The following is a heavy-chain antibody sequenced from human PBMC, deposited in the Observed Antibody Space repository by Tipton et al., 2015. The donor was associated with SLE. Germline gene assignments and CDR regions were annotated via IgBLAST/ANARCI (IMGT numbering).Heavy chain of an antibody. CDR3: ARGRGSSSSGHY. CDR2: INYSGTT. Sequence: TLSLTCTVSGGSISSYSWGWIRQPPGKGLEWIGSINYSGTTSYNPSLKSRVTISVDTSKNQFSLKLSSVTAADTAVYYCARGRGSSSSGHYWGQGTLATVSS. D-gene: IGHD6-6*01. CDR1: GGSISSYS. V-gene: IGHV4-39*07. J-gene: IGHJ4*02.